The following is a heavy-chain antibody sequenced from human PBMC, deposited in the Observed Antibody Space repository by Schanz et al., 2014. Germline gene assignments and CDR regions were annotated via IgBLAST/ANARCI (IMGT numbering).Heavy chain of an antibody. CDR2: ISYDGSHK. D-gene: IGHD3-3*01. CDR1: GFTFSNFA. Sequence: VQLVESGGCLVQPGGSLRLSCAASGFTFSNFAIHWVRQAPGKGLEWVAVISYDGSHKDYADSVKGRFTISRDNSKNTLYLQMNSLRAEDTAVYYCAATTILADWGQGTLVAVSS. CDR3: AATTILAD. V-gene: IGHV3-30*04. J-gene: IGHJ4*02.